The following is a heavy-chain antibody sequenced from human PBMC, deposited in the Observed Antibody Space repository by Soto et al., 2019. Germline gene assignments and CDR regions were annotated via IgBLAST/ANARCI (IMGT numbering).Heavy chain of an antibody. V-gene: IGHV1-24*01. CDR2: FDPEDGET. Sequence: ASVKVSCKVAGYTLTVLSMHLVRQAPGKGLEWMGGFDPEDGETIYAQKFQGRVTMTEDTSTDTAYMELSSLRSEDTAVYYCATGFPGIAVYYFDYWGQGTLVTVSS. CDR3: ATGFPGIAVYYFDY. D-gene: IGHD6-19*01. CDR1: GYTLTVLS. J-gene: IGHJ4*02.